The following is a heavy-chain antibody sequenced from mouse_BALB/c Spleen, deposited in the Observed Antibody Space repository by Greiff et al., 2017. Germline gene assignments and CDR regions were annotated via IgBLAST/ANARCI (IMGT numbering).Heavy chain of an antibody. V-gene: IGHV1-9*01. CDR2: ILPGSGST. Sequence: QVQLKQSGAELMKPGASVKISCKATGYTFSSYWLEWVKQRPGHGLEWIGEILPGSGSTNYNEKFKGKATFTADTSSNTAYMQLSSLTSEDSAVYYCAREGFITTVVARYFDVWGAGTTVTVSA. CDR1: GYTFSSYW. J-gene: IGHJ1*01. D-gene: IGHD1-1*01. CDR3: AREGFITTVVARYFDV.